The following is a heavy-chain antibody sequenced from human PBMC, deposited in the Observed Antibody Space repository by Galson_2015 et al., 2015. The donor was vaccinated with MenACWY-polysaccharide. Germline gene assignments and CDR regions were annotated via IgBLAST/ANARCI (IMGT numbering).Heavy chain of an antibody. CDR3: ARGGRAVSNRNWFDP. V-gene: IGHV4-31*02. D-gene: IGHD3-16*01. CDR1: GDSITSGGYF. Sequence: TVSGDSITSGGYFWSWIRQHPGKGPEWIASISYEGGTYYNPSLESRVTILEDTPKNQFSLKLNSVTGADTAVYYCARGGRAVSNRNWFDPWGQGTLVTVSS. CDR2: ISYEGGT. J-gene: IGHJ5*02.